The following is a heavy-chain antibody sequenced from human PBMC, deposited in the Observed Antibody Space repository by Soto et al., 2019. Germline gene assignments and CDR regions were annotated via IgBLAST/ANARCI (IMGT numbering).Heavy chain of an antibody. V-gene: IGHV1-69*01. D-gene: IGHD2-21*02. CDR3: ASKAACGGDCYAFDS. CDR2: IIPLFGTA. J-gene: IGHJ4*02. CDR1: GGIFSSNN. Sequence: QVYLVQSGAEVKKPGSSVKLSCQASGGIFSSNNINWVRQAAGQGLEWMGGIIPLFGTANYAEKFQGRVTITADEAPKTEYMELSSLRSEDTVVYYCASKAACGGDCYAFDSWGQGTLVTVSS.